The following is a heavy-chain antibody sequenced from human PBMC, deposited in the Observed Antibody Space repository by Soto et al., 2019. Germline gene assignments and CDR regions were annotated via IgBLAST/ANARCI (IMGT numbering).Heavy chain of an antibody. CDR2: MNPNSGNT. J-gene: IGHJ6*03. CDR3: ARGRNAYYFWSGYYTGIYYYYYMDV. Sequence: ASVKVSCKASGYTFTSYDINWVQQATGQGLEWMGWMNPNSGNTGYAQKFQGRVTMTRNTSISTAYMELSSLRSEDTAVYYCARGRNAYYFWSGYYTGIYYYYYMDVWGKGTTVTVS. CDR1: GYTFTSYD. V-gene: IGHV1-8*01. D-gene: IGHD3-3*01.